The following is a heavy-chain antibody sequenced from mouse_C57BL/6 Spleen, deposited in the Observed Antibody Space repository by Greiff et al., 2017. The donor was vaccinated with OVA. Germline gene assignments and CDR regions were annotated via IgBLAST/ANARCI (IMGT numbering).Heavy chain of an antibody. V-gene: IGHV1-50*01. D-gene: IGHD3-3*01. CDR3: AREGTGFY. J-gene: IGHJ2*01. CDR2: IDPSDSYT. Sequence: VQLQQPGAELVKPGASVKLSCKASGYTFTSYWMQWVKQRPGQGLEWIGEIDPSDSYTNYNQKFKGKATLTVDTSSSTAYMQLSSLTSEDSAVYYSAREGTGFYWGQGTTLTVSS. CDR1: GYTFTSYW.